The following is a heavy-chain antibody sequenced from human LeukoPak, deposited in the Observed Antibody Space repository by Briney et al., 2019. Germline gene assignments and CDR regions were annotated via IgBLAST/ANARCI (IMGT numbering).Heavy chain of an antibody. CDR1: GGSFSGYY. CDR3: ARVDVGSSSREALDY. D-gene: IGHD6-13*01. V-gene: IGHV4-34*01. J-gene: IGHJ4*02. CDR2: INHSGST. Sequence: PSETLSLICAVYGGSFSGYYWSWIRQPPGKGLEWIGEINHSGSTNYNPSLKSRVTISVDTSKNQFSLKLSSVTAADTAVYYCARVDVGSSSREALDYWGQGTLVTVSS.